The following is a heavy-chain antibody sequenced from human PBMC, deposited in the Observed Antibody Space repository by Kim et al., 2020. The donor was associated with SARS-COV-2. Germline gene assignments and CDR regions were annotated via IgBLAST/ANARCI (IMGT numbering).Heavy chain of an antibody. D-gene: IGHD6-19*01. CDR3: ARARIIAVAATSLWY. Sequence: ASVKVSCKASGYTFTSYAMHWVRQAPGQWLEWMGWINAGNGNTKYSQKFQGRVTITRDTSASTAYMELSSLRSEDTAVYYCARARIIAVAATSLWYWGQGTLVTVSS. V-gene: IGHV1-3*01. CDR2: INAGNGNT. CDR1: GYTFTSYA. J-gene: IGHJ4*02.